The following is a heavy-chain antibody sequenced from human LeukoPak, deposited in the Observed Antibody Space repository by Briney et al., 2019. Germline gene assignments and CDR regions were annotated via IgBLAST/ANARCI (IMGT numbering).Heavy chain of an antibody. CDR1: GYTFTSYD. CDR2: MNPNSGNT. V-gene: IGHV1-8*03. D-gene: IGHD3-3*01. CDR3: ARGTGFWHY. J-gene: IGHJ4*02. Sequence: ASVKVSCKASGYTFTSYDINWVRKAPGQGLGWMGWMNPNSGNTGYAQKFQGRVTITRNTSISTAYMELSSLRSEDTAVYYCARGTGFWHYWGQGTLVTVSS.